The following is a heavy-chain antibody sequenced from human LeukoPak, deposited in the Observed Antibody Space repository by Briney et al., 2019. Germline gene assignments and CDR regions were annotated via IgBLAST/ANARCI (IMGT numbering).Heavy chain of an antibody. Sequence: SETLSLTCTVSGGSIGSTNYYWGWIRQPPGKGLEWIGSMYYNGSAYYNPSLKSRVTISVDTSNSQFSLKLGSVTAADTAVYYCARYYYDSSGYEGNDYWGQGTLVTVSS. CDR3: ARYYYDSSGYEGNDY. J-gene: IGHJ4*02. CDR1: GGSIGSTNYY. CDR2: MYYNGSA. V-gene: IGHV4-39*07. D-gene: IGHD3-22*01.